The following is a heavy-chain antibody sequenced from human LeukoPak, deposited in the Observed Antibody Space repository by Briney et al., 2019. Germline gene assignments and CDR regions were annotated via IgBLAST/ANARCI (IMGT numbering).Heavy chain of an antibody. J-gene: IGHJ1*01. Sequence: GGSLRLSCAASGFTFGSYWMSWVRQAPGKGLEWVANIKEDGSDKYYVDSVKGRFTISRDNTKNSLYLQMNSLRAEDTAVYYCARDWDAWGQGTLVTVAS. CDR2: IKEDGSDK. D-gene: IGHD1-26*01. V-gene: IGHV3-7*04. CDR3: ARDWDA. CDR1: GFTFGSYW.